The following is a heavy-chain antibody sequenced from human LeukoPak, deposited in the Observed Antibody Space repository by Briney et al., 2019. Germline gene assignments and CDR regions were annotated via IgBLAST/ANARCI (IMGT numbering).Heavy chain of an antibody. CDR1: VCTFSVYS. D-gene: IGHD2-21*02. CDR2: ISSSSSYI. J-gene: IGHJ4*02. V-gene: IGHV3-21*01. CDR3: ARGVTTGDY. Sequence: GGSLRLSCAASVCTFSVYSMNWVRQAPGKGPEWVSSISSSSSYIYYADSVKGRFTISRDNAKNSLYLHMNSLRAEDTAVYYCARGVTTGDYWGQGTLVTVSS.